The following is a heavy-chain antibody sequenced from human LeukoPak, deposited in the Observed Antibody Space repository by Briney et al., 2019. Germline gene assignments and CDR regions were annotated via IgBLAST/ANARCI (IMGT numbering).Heavy chain of an antibody. CDR3: ARGGSDSDY. CDR1: GFTFSNYW. J-gene: IGHJ4*02. CDR2: IKQDGSDE. Sequence: GGSLRLSCEASGFTFSNYWMTWVRQAPGKGLGWVANIKQDGSDENYVDSVKGRFTISRDNGKNPLYLQMNSLRAEDTAVYYCARGGSDSDYWGQGTLVTVSS. V-gene: IGHV3-7*04. D-gene: IGHD6-6*01.